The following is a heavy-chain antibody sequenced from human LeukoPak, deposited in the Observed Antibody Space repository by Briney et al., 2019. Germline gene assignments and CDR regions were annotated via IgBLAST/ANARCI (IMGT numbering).Heavy chain of an antibody. J-gene: IGHJ4*02. CDR3: ARDLQQLAHHFDY. Sequence: PGRSLRLSCAASGFTFSSYSMNWVRQAPGKGLEWVSSISSSSSYIYYADSVKGRFTISRDNAKNSLYLQMNSLRAEDTAVYYCARDLQQLAHHFDYWGQGTLVTVSS. CDR1: GFTFSSYS. D-gene: IGHD6-6*01. V-gene: IGHV3-21*01. CDR2: ISSSSSYI.